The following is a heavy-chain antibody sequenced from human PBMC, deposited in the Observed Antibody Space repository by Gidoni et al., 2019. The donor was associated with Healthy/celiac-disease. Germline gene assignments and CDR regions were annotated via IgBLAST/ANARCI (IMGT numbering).Heavy chain of an antibody. CDR2: ISYDGSNK. D-gene: IGHD3-16*02. Sequence: KGLEWVAVISYDGSNKYYADSVKGRFTISRDNSKNTLYLQMNSLRAEDTAVYYCARDQPFGGVIVIHRGFDYWGQGTLVTVSS. V-gene: IGHV3-30-3*01. CDR3: ARDQPFGGVIVIHRGFDY. J-gene: IGHJ4*02.